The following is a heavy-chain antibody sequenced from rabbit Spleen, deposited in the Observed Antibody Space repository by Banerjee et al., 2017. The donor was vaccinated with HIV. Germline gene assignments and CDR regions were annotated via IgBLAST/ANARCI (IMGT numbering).Heavy chain of an antibody. D-gene: IGHD8-1*01. CDR1: GFSFNNNYY. Sequence: QSLEESGGGLVQPEGSLTLTCTASGFSFNNNYYMCWVRQAPGKGLEWIACIYSGSSGSTYSATWAKGRFTISKTSSTTVTLQMTSLTAADTATYFCARDTGTSFSTYGMDLWGPGTLVTVS. CDR2: IYSGSSGST. CDR3: ARDTGTSFSTYGMDL. J-gene: IGHJ6*01. V-gene: IGHV1S40*01.